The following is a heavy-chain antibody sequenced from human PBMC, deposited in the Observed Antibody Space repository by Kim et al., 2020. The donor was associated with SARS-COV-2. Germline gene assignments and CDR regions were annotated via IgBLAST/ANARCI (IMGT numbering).Heavy chain of an antibody. V-gene: IGHV3-64D*06. Sequence: GGSLRLSCSASGFTFSSYAMHWVRQAPGKGLEYVSAISSNGGSTYYADSVKGRFTISRDNSKNTLYLQMSSLRAEDTAVYYCVSGSDPWSYYDSSGYPYDGYWGQGTLVTVSS. CDR2: ISSNGGST. CDR3: VSGSDPWSYYDSSGYPYDGY. J-gene: IGHJ4*02. CDR1: GFTFSSYA. D-gene: IGHD3-22*01.